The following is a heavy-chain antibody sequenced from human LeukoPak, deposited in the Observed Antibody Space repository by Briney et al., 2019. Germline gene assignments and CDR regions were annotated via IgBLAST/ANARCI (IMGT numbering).Heavy chain of an antibody. CDR2: IYTSGGT. D-gene: IGHD1-26*01. CDR3: ATYGGRVGEFDY. CDR1: GGSISNLDYY. Sequence: SETLSLTCTVSGGSISNLDYYWTWIRQPAGKRLEWIGRIYTSGGTNYNPSLKSRVTMSVDTSKNQFSLKLSSVTATDTAVYYSATYGGRVGEFDYWGQGTLVTVSS. J-gene: IGHJ4*02. V-gene: IGHV4-4*07.